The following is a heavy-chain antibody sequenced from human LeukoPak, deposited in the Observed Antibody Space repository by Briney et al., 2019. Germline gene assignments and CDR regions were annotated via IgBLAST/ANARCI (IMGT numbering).Heavy chain of an antibody. CDR3: ARVGEQQMDYYYGMDV. D-gene: IGHD6-13*01. V-gene: IGHV3-20*01. J-gene: IGHJ6*02. CDR1: GFTFDDYG. CDR2: INWNGGST. Sequence: RTGGSLRLSCAASGFTFDDYGMSWVRQAPVKELEWVSGINWNGGSTGYADSVKGRFTISRDNAKNSLYLQMNSLRAEDTALYHCARVGEQQMDYYYGMDVWGQGTTVTVSS.